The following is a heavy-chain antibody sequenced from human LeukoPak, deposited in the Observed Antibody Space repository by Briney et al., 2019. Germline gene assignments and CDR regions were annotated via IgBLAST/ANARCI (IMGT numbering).Heavy chain of an antibody. V-gene: IGHV3-23*01. D-gene: IGHD1-26*01. CDR2: ISGSGSTT. CDR3: AKTVGTYYGSDY. Sequence: PGGSLRLSCAASGFTFSSYVMSWVRQAPGKGLEWVSSISGSGSTTYYADTVKGRFTISRDNSKNTLYLQMNSLRGEDTALYYCAKTVGTYYGSDYWGQGTLVTVSS. CDR1: GFTFSSYV. J-gene: IGHJ4*02.